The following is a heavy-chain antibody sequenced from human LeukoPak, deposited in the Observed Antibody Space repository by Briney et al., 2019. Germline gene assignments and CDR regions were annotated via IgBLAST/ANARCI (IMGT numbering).Heavy chain of an antibody. V-gene: IGHV4-39*01. CDR3: ARRMVRGTIDY. Sequence: SETLSLTCTVSGGSISSSSYYWGWIRQPPGKGLEWIGSIYYSGSTYYNPSLKSRVTISVDTSKNQFSLKLSSVTGADTAVYYCARRMVRGTIDYWGQGTLVTVSS. CDR2: IYYSGST. CDR1: GGSISSSSYY. J-gene: IGHJ4*02. D-gene: IGHD3-10*01.